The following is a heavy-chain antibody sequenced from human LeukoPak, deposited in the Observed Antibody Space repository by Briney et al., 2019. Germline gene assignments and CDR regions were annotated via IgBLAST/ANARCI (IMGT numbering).Heavy chain of an antibody. D-gene: IGHD2-2*01. CDR3: TTAYCSSTSCYLSY. CDR1: GFTFSNAW. J-gene: IGHJ4*02. Sequence: GGSLRLSCAASGFTFSNAWMSWVRQAPGKGLEWVGRIKSKTGGGTTDCAAPVKGRFTISRDDSKNTLYLQMNSLKTEDTAVYYCTTAYCSSTSCYLSYWGQGTLVTVSS. CDR2: IKSKTGGGTT. V-gene: IGHV3-15*01.